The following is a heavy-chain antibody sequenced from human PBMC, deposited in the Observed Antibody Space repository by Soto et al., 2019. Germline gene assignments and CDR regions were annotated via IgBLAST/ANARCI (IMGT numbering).Heavy chain of an antibody. CDR1: GFTFSTYS. D-gene: IGHD4-17*01. J-gene: IGHJ3*02. Sequence: EVQLVEFGGGLVRPGGSLRLSCAASGFTFSTYSMNWVRQAPGKGLEWVSSISSGGTYTYYTDSLKGRFTISRDNVKNSLYLQLNSLRAEDTAVYYCARGWGTTVVSLDAFDIWGQGTMVTVSS. CDR3: ARGWGTTVVSLDAFDI. CDR2: ISSGGTYT. V-gene: IGHV3-21*01.